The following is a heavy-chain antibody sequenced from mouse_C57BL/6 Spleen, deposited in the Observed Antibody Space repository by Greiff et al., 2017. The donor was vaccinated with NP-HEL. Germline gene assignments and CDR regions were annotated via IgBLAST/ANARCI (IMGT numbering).Heavy chain of an antibody. J-gene: IGHJ4*01. CDR2: IYPGSGST. V-gene: IGHV1-55*01. CDR3: ARWLRHYYYAMDY. Sequence: QVQLQQPGAELVKPGASVKMSCKASGYTFTSYWITWVKQRPGQGLEWIGDIYPGSGSTNYNEKFKSKATLTVDTSSSTAYMQLSSLTSEDSAVYYCARWLRHYYYAMDYWGQGTSVTVSS. CDR1: GYTFTSYW. D-gene: IGHD2-2*01.